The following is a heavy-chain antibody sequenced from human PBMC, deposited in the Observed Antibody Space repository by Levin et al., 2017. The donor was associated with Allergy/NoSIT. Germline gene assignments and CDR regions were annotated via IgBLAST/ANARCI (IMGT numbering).Heavy chain of an antibody. J-gene: IGHJ6*02. Sequence: GESLKISCAASGFTFSNYAMSWVRQAPGKGLEWVSAISGSGDSTYYADSVKGRFTISRDNSKNTLYLQMNSLRAEDTAVYYCAKAAGGAARLEYYYYFYGMDVWGQGTTVTVSS. CDR1: GFTFSNYA. CDR3: AKAAGGAARLEYYYYFYGMDV. V-gene: IGHV3-23*01. CDR2: ISGSGDST. D-gene: IGHD6-6*01.